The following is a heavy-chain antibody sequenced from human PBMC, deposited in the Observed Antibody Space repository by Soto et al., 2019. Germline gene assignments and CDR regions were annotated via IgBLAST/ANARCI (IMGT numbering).Heavy chain of an antibody. J-gene: IGHJ4*02. CDR1: GGSISSYY. D-gene: IGHD1-20*01. CDR3: ARGSPVRANWNFDY. Sequence: SETLSLTYTVSGGSISSYYWNWIRQPPGKGLEWLGYVFYSGSTNYNPSLRGRVTISVDSSKNQFSLNLNSMTAADTAVYYCARGSPVRANWNFDYWGQGTLVTVSS. V-gene: IGHV4-59*01. CDR2: VFYSGST.